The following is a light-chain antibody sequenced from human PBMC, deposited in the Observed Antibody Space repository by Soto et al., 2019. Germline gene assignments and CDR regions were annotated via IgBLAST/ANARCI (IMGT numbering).Light chain of an antibody. CDR2: AAS. Sequence: DIQMTQSPSSLSASVGDRVTITCRASQGIRNDLGWYQQKPGKAPKXLIYAASSLQSGVPSRFSCSGAGTECTRTISSLQPDDVATDYCQQYNSYYITFGQGTRLEIK. V-gene: IGKV1-17*01. CDR1: QGIRND. CDR3: QQYNSYYIT. J-gene: IGKJ5*01.